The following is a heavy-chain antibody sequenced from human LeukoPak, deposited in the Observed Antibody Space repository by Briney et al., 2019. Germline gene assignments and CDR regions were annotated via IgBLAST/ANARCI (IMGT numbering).Heavy chain of an antibody. J-gene: IGHJ4*02. Sequence: GASVKVSCKTSGYTFTNYALHWVRQAPGQRPEWMGWITAANGNTKYSQNFQGRVAITRDTSASTAYMELSSLRSEDTAVYYCARVSGLSMVRGVDYWGQGTLVTVSS. CDR2: ITAANGNT. D-gene: IGHD3-10*01. CDR3: ARVSGLSMVRGVDY. CDR1: GYTFTNYA. V-gene: IGHV1-3*01.